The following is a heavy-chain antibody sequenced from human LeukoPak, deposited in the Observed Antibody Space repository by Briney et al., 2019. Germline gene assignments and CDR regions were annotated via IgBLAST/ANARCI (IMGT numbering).Heavy chain of an antibody. CDR2: IYSGGST. V-gene: IGHV3-53*01. CDR3: ARVPRDYSSYYYYYYMDV. Sequence: GGSLRLSCAASGFTVSSNYMSWVRQAPGEGLEWVSVIYSGGSTYYADSVKGRFTISIDNSKNTLYLQMNSLRAEDTAVYYCARVPRDYSSYYYYYYMDVWGKGTTVTVSS. CDR1: GFTVSSNY. J-gene: IGHJ6*03. D-gene: IGHD4-11*01.